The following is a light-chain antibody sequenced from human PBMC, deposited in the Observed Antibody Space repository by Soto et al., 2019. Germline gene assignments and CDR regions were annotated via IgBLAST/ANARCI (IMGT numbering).Light chain of an antibody. J-gene: IGKJ5*01. CDR3: HQYNNLPPST. CDR2: GAS. Sequence: DRVMTQSPVTLSASPGERITLSCRASQSVNSNLAWYQQKPGQAPELLIDGASSRATGVPARFSGSGTGTHFTLTISSLQSEDFAVYYCHQYNNLPPSTFGQGTRLEMK. V-gene: IGKV3-15*01. CDR1: QSVNSN.